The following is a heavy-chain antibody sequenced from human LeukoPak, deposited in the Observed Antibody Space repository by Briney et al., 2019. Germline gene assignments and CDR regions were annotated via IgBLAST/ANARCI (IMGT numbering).Heavy chain of an antibody. CDR2: IIPIFGAP. CDR3: ARDGDWGSTFDY. J-gene: IGHJ4*02. Sequence: GASVKVSCKASGGSFNKYVISWVRQAPGQGLEWMGGIIPIFGAPNYAQKFQGRLTITADDSTRTADMELSSLTSDDTAVYYCARDGDWGSTFDYWGQGTLVTVSS. CDR1: GGSFNKYV. D-gene: IGHD7-27*01. V-gene: IGHV1-69*13.